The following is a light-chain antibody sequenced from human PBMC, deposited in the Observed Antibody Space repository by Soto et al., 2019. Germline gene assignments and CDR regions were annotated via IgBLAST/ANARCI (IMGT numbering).Light chain of an antibody. V-gene: IGLV2-23*01. J-gene: IGLJ2*01. CDR1: SSDIGSYNL. CDR3: SSLAVSDISVT. CDR2: DGT. Sequence: QSALTQPASVSGSPGQSITISCTGTSSDIGSYNLVSWYQQHPGKAPKLMIYDGTKRHSGVSNRFSGSRSGNTASLTISGLHAEDEATYYCSSLAVSDISVTFGGGTKVTVL.